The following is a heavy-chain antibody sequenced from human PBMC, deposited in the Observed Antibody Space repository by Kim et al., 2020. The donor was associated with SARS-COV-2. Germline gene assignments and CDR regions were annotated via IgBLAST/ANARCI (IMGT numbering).Heavy chain of an antibody. CDR2: IIPILGIA. CDR1: GGTFSSYA. J-gene: IGHJ6*03. V-gene: IGHV1-69*04. Sequence: SVKVSCKASGGTFSSYAISWERQAPGQGLEWMGRIIPILGIANYAQKFQGRVTITADKYTSTAYMELISLRSEATAVYYCARSEATAYSSGWYNYYYM. CDR3: ARSEATAYSSGWYNYYYM. D-gene: IGHD6-19*01.